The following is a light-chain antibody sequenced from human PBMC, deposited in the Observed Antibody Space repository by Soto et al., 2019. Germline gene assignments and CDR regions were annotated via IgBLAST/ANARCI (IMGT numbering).Light chain of an antibody. CDR1: SSDVGGYNY. V-gene: IGLV2-14*01. J-gene: IGLJ1*01. CDR3: SSYTSSNTLV. Sequence: QSALAQPASVSGSPRQSTIISCTGTSSDVGGYNYVSWYQQHPGKAPKFLIYEVDNRASGVSDRFSGSKSGNTASLTISGLQAEDEADYYCSSYTSSNTLVFGTGTKVTVL. CDR2: EVD.